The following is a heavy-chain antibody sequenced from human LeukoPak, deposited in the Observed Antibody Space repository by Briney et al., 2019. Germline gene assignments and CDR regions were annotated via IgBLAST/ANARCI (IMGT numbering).Heavy chain of an antibody. V-gene: IGHV3-23*01. D-gene: IGHD1-26*01. CDR1: GFTFSSYV. CDR3: ARRVGGTPDY. Sequence: RGCLRLSCAASGFTFSSYVMTWVRQAPGKGLEWVSAIGGDGRGTDYADSVKGRFTISRDNSKNTLYLEMNSLRADDTARYYCARRVGGTPDYWGPGTLVTVSS. CDR2: IGGDGRGT. J-gene: IGHJ4*02.